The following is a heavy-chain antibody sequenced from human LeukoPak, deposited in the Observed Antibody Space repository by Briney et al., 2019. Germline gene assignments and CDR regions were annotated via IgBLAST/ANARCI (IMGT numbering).Heavy chain of an antibody. V-gene: IGHV3-21*01. CDR2: ISSSSSYI. D-gene: IGHD2-2*01. J-gene: IGHJ4*02. Sequence: PGGSLRLSCAASGFTFSSYAMSWVRQAPGKGLEWVSSISSSSSYIYYADSVKGRFTISRDNAKNSLYLQMNSLRAEDTAVYYCARLSGGYYFDYWGQGTLVTVSS. CDR1: GFTFSSYA. CDR3: ARLSGGYYFDY.